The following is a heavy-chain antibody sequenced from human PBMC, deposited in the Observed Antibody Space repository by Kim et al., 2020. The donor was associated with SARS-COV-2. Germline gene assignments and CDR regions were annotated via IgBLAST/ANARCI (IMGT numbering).Heavy chain of an antibody. CDR2: IYYSGST. V-gene: IGHV4-39*07. J-gene: IGHJ5*02. CDR1: GGSISSSSYY. Sequence: SETLSLTCTVSGGSISSSSYYWGWIRQPPGKGLEWIGSIYYSGSTYYNPSLKSRVTISVDTSKNQFSLKLSSVTAADTAVYYCARDRVYCSGGSCYGWFDPWGQGTLVTVSS. CDR3: ARDRVYCSGGSCYGWFDP. D-gene: IGHD2-15*01.